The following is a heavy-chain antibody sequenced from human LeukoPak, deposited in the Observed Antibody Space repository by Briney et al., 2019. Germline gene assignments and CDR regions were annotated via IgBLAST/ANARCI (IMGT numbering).Heavy chain of an antibody. V-gene: IGHV3-48*01. CDR3: AGGAGSFDY. CDR1: GFTFSSYS. Sequence: PGGSLRLSCAASGFTFSSYSMNWVRQAPGKGLEWVSYISSSSSTIYYGDSVKGRFTISRDNAKNSLYLQMNSLRAEDTAVYYCAGGAGSFDYWGQGTLVTVSS. D-gene: IGHD5-12*01. CDR2: ISSSSSTI. J-gene: IGHJ4*02.